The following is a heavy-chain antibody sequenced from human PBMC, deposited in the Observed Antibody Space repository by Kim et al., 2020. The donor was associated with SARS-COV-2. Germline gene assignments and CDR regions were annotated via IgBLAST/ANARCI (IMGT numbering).Heavy chain of an antibody. CDR3: ATCSSGWYEGGRYYYYYGMDV. CDR1: GGSFSGYY. J-gene: IGHJ6*02. Sequence: SETLSLTCAVYGGSFSGYYWSWIRQPPGKGLEWIGEINHSGSTNYNPSLKSRVTISVDTSKNQFSLKLSSVTAADTAVYYCATCSSGWYEGGRYYYYYGMDVWGQGTTVTVSS. V-gene: IGHV4-34*01. D-gene: IGHD6-19*01. CDR2: INHSGST.